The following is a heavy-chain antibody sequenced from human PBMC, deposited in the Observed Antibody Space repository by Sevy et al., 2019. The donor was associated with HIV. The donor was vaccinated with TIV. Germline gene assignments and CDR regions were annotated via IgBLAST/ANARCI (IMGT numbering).Heavy chain of an antibody. D-gene: IGHD3-3*01. CDR3: AKGGIWSPPTWFDP. CDR1: AFTFSSYA. CDR2: ITGTGSST. J-gene: IGHJ5*02. V-gene: IGHV3-23*01. Sequence: GGSLRLSCAASAFTFSSYAMSWVRQAPGKGLEWVSAITGTGSSTNYADSVKGRFTISRDNSKNTLYLQMNSLRAEDTAVYYCAKGGIWSPPTWFDPWGQGTLVTVSS.